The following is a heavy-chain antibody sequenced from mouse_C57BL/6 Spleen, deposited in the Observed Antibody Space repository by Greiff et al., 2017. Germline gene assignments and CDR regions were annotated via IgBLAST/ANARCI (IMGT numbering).Heavy chain of an antibody. V-gene: IGHV1-82*01. Sequence: VQLEESGPELVKPGASVKISCKASGYAFSSSGMNWVKQSPGKGLEWIGRIYPGDGDTNYNGKFKGTSTLTADKSSSTAYMQLCSLTSEDSAVYFCARSHYYGSRYFDYWGQGTTLTVSS. J-gene: IGHJ2*01. CDR2: IYPGDGDT. CDR1: GYAFSSSG. CDR3: ARSHYYGSRYFDY. D-gene: IGHD1-1*01.